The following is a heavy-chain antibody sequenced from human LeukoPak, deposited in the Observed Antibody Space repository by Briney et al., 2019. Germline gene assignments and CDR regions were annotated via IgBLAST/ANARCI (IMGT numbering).Heavy chain of an antibody. D-gene: IGHD1-26*01. V-gene: IGHV1-18*04. CDR3: ARDWGALVGATVDFDY. Sequence: ASVKVSCKASGYTFTSYYMHWVRQAPGQGLEWMGWISAYNGNTNYAQKLQGRVTMTTDTSTSTAYMELRSLRSGDTAVYYCARDWGALVGATVDFDYWGQGTLVTVSS. CDR1: GYTFTSYY. J-gene: IGHJ4*02. CDR2: ISAYNGNT.